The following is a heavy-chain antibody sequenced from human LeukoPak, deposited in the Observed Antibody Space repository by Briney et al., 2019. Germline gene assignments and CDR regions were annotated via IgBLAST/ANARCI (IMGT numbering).Heavy chain of an antibody. CDR3: AKDRSSMVVVVARGHYFDY. CDR2: IKQDGSEK. D-gene: IGHD3-22*01. Sequence: GGSLRLSCAASGFTFSSYWMSWVRQAPGKGLEWVANIKQDGSEKYNVDSVKGRFTISRDNSKNTLYLQMNSLRAEDTAVYYCAKDRSSMVVVVARGHYFDYWGQGTLVTVSS. J-gene: IGHJ4*02. CDR1: GFTFSSYW. V-gene: IGHV3-7*01.